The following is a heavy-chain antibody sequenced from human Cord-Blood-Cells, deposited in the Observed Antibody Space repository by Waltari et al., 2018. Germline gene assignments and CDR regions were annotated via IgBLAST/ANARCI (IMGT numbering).Heavy chain of an antibody. CDR3: ARGNWDDAFDI. CDR2: ISYDGSNK. Sequence: QVQLVESGGGVVQPGRSLRLSCAASGFPFGSFAMHWVRQAPGKGLEWVAVISYDGSNKYYADSVKGRFTISRDNSKNTLYLQMNSLRAEDTAVYYCARGNWDDAFDIWGQGTMVTVSS. D-gene: IGHD7-27*01. J-gene: IGHJ3*02. V-gene: IGHV3-30-3*01. CDR1: GFPFGSFA.